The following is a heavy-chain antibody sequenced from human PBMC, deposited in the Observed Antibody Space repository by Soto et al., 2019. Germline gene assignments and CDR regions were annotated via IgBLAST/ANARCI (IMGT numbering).Heavy chain of an antibody. CDR3: ARGWGSGWFV. Sequence: EVQLVESGGGLVQPGGSLRLSCAASGFTFSSYDMHWVRQATGKGLEWVSAIGTAGDTYYQGSVKGRFTISRENAKNSLYLQMNSRRAGDTAVYYCARGWGSGWFVWGNGTTVTVPS. J-gene: IGHJ6*04. CDR2: IGTAGDT. V-gene: IGHV3-13*01. CDR1: GFTFSSYD. D-gene: IGHD6-19*01.